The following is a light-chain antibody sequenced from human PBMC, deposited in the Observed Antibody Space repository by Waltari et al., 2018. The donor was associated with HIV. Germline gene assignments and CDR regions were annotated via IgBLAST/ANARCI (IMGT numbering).Light chain of an antibody. V-gene: IGKV1-39*01. CDR3: QQSYTTPLT. Sequence: DIQMTQSPSPLSASVGDRVTITCRASQTVTTKVHWYQQKTGKAPKLLIYDASTLQSGVPSRFSGSGSGTDFTLTISGLQPDDFATYFCQQSYTTPLTFGPGTKLDV. J-gene: IGKJ3*01. CDR2: DAS. CDR1: QTVTTK.